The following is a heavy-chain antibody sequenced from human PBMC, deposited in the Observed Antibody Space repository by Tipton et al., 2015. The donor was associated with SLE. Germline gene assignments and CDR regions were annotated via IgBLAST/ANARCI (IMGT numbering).Heavy chain of an antibody. CDR3: ARGGGAIVVVPAASRYFDY. CDR1: GGSISSYY. CDR2: IYYSGST. V-gene: IGHV4-59*12. J-gene: IGHJ4*02. Sequence: TLSLTCTVSGGSISSYYWSWIRQPPGKGLEWIGYIYYSGSTNYNPSLKSRVTISVDTSKNQFSLKLSSVTAADTAVYYCARGGGAIVVVPAASRYFDYWGQGTLVTVSS. D-gene: IGHD2-2*01.